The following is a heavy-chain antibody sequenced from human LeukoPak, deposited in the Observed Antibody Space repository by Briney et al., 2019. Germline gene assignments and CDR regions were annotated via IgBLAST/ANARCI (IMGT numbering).Heavy chain of an antibody. CDR1: GGSISSGSYY. CDR2: IYTSGST. Sequence: PSETLSLTCTVSGGSISSGSYYWSWIRQPAGKGLEWIGRIYTSGSTNYNPFLKSRVTISVDTSKNQFSLKLSSVTAADTAVYYCARDGYNYRRFDYWGQGTLVTVSS. CDR3: ARDGYNYRRFDY. D-gene: IGHD5-24*01. V-gene: IGHV4-61*02. J-gene: IGHJ4*02.